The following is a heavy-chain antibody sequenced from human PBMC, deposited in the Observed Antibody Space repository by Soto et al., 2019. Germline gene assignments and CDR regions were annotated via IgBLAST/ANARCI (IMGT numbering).Heavy chain of an antibody. Sequence: VPLVESGGGLVQPGRSLRLSCAASGFTFDDYAMHWVRQAPGKGLEWVSGISWNSGSIGYADSVKGRFTISRDNAKNSLYLQMNSLRAEDTALYYCAKNKYCSGGSCYWGFDYWGQGTLVTVSS. CDR2: ISWNSGSI. J-gene: IGHJ4*02. V-gene: IGHV3-9*01. CDR1: GFTFDDYA. D-gene: IGHD2-15*01. CDR3: AKNKYCSGGSCYWGFDY.